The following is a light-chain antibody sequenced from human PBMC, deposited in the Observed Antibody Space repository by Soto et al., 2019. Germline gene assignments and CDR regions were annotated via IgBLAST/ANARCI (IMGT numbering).Light chain of an antibody. Sequence: DIQLTKSPSPLCSSVVDIVPITYRASQSISTWLAWYQQKPGKAPKLLIYDASSLESGVPSRFGGGGSGTEFTLTISSLQPDDFATYYCQQYNTYSTFGQGTRLEIK. CDR2: DAS. J-gene: IGKJ5*01. CDR3: QQYNTYST. CDR1: QSISTW. V-gene: IGKV1-5*01.